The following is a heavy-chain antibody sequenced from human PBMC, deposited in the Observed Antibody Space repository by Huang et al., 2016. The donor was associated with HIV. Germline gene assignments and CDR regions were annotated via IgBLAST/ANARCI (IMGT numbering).Heavy chain of an antibody. CDR2: NKSKTDGGTT. CDR3: TTDRDYGDYVADAFDI. CDR1: GFTFSNAW. D-gene: IGHD4-17*01. V-gene: IGHV3-15*01. Sequence: EVQLVESGGGLVKPGGSLRLSCAASGFTFSNAWMSWVRKATGKGLEWVGLNKSKTDGGTTDYAAPVKGRFTISRDDSKNTLYLQMNTLKTEDTAVYYCTTDRDYGDYVADAFDIWGQGTMVTVSS. J-gene: IGHJ3*02.